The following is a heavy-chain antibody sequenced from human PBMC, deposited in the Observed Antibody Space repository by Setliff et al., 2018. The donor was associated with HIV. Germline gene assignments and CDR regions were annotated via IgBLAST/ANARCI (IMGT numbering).Heavy chain of an antibody. CDR1: GGTFSTYA. D-gene: IGHD5-12*01. Sequence: SVKVSCKASGGTFSTYAIHWVRQAPGQGLEWMGGIPLFGTANYAQKFQGRVRITADESTGTAYMELRTLKSEDTALYYCASAPPDIVATNDNWYFDVWGRGTLVTVSS. CDR3: ASAPPDIVATNDNWYFDV. V-gene: IGHV1-69*13. CDR2: IPLFGTA. J-gene: IGHJ2*01.